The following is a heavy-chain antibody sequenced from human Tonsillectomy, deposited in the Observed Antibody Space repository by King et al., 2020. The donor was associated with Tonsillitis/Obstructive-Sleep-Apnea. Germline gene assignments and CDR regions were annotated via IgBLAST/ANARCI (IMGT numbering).Heavy chain of an antibody. CDR2: IYYSGST. D-gene: IGHD4-11*01. CDR3: ARGDSNYGGGVYYYYYMDV. J-gene: IGHJ6*03. V-gene: IGHV4-59*01. CDR1: GGSISSYY. Sequence: VQLQESGPGLVKPSETLSLTCTVSGGSISSYYWSWIRQPPGKGLEWIGYIYYSGSTNYNPSLMSRVTISVDTSKSQFSLKLNSVTAADTAVYYCARGDSNYGGGVYYYYYMDVWGKGTTVTVSS.